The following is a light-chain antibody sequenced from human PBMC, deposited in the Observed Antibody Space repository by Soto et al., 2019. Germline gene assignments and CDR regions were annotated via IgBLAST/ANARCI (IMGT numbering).Light chain of an antibody. Sequence: ETVLTQSPATLSLSPGERATLSCRASQTISSNYLAWYRQTPGQAPRLLIYGASNRATGIADRFSGSGSGTDFTLIISRLEPEDFALYYGQKYGSSPWTFGQGNKLEIK. CDR3: QKYGSSPWT. CDR1: QTISSNY. V-gene: IGKV3-20*01. CDR2: GAS. J-gene: IGKJ1*01.